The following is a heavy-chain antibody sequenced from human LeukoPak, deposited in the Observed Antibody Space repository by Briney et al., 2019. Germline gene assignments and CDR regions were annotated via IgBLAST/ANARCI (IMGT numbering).Heavy chain of an antibody. V-gene: IGHV4-61*08. D-gene: IGHD3-3*01. Sequence: SETLSLTCTVSGGSISSGGYYWSWIRQPPGKGLEWIGEINHSGSTNYNPSLKSRVTISVDTSKNQFSLKLSSVTAADTAVYYCARVLASNYDFWVSAYGMDVWGQGTTVTVSS. CDR3: ARVLASNYDFWVSAYGMDV. CDR2: INHSGST. J-gene: IGHJ6*02. CDR1: GGSISSGGYY.